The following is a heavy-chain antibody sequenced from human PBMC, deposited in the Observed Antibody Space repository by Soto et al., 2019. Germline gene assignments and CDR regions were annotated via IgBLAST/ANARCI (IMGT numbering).Heavy chain of an antibody. CDR2: INPKSGGT. V-gene: IGHV1-2*04. Sequence: ASVKVSCKASGYSFTDYHIHWVRQAPGQGLEWLGRINPKSGGTSTAQKFQGWVTMTTGTSISTASMELTRLTSDDTAIYYCARGDSTXCSNGVCSFFYNHDTDVWGQGTTVTVSS. CDR3: ARGDSTXCSNGVCSFFYNHDTDV. J-gene: IGHJ6*02. CDR1: GYSFTDYH. D-gene: IGHD2-8*01.